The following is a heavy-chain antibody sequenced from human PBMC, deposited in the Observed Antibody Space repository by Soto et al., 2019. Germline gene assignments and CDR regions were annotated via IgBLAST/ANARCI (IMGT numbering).Heavy chain of an antibody. J-gene: IGHJ3*02. V-gene: IGHV1-69*08. Sequence: QVQLVQSGAEVKKPGSSVKVSCKASGGTFSSYTISWVRQAPGQGLEWMGRIIPILGIANYAQKFQGRVTITADKYTSTAYMELSSLRSEDTAVYYCARDRYCSGGSCPPDAFDIWGQGTMVTVSS. CDR1: GGTFSSYT. CDR2: IIPILGIA. D-gene: IGHD2-15*01. CDR3: ARDRYCSGGSCPPDAFDI.